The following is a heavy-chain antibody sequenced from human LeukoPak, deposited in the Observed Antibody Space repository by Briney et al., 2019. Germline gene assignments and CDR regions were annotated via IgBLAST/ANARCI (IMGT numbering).Heavy chain of an antibody. V-gene: IGHV3-7*01. Sequence: PGGSLRLSCAGSRFSFSSHWMSWVRQAPGKGLEWVANIKQDGSETFYVDSVKGRFTVSRDNAKNSLYLQMSSLRAEDTAVYYCARLYSTGCYGGPDYWGQGTLVAVSS. CDR1: RFSFSSHW. CDR3: ARLYSTGCYGGPDY. CDR2: IKQDGSET. J-gene: IGHJ4*02. D-gene: IGHD6-19*01.